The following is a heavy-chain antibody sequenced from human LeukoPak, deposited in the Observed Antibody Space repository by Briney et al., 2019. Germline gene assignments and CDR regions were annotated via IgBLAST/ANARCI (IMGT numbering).Heavy chain of an antibody. J-gene: IGHJ4*02. D-gene: IGHD2-2*01. Sequence: GGSLRLSCAASGFTFSSYSMNWVRQAPGKGLEWVSYISSSSTIYYADSMKGRFTISRDNAKNSLYPQMNSLRDEDTAVYYCARDHLKGRVVPAAMDYWGQGTLVTVSS. CDR3: ARDHLKGRVVPAAMDY. CDR1: GFTFSSYS. CDR2: ISSSSTI. V-gene: IGHV3-48*02.